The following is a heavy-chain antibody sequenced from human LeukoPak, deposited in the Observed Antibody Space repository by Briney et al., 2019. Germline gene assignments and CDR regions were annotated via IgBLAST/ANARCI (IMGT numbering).Heavy chain of an antibody. D-gene: IGHD4-17*01. CDR1: GFTFSSSA. CDR2: ISGSGGST. V-gene: IGHV3-23*01. CDR3: AKGIYYDYGDYFDY. Sequence: GGSLRLSCAASGFTFSSSAMSWVRQAPGKGLEWVSAISGSGGSTYYADSVKGRFTISRDNSKNTLYLQMNSLRAEDTAVFCCAKGIYYDYGDYFDYWGQGTLVTVSS. J-gene: IGHJ4*02.